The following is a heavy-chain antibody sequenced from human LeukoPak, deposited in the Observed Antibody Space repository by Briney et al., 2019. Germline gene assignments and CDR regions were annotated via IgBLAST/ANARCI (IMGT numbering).Heavy chain of an antibody. V-gene: IGHV3-23*01. CDR2: ISGSGGST. Sequence: GGSLRLSCAASGFTFSSYAMSWVRQAPGKGLEWVSAISGSGGSTYYADSVKGRFTISRDNSKNTLDLQMNSLRAEDTAVYYCAKGSYDSSGYYYYYWGQGTLVTVSS. CDR3: AKGSYDSSGYYYYY. CDR1: GFTFSSYA. J-gene: IGHJ4*02. D-gene: IGHD3-22*01.